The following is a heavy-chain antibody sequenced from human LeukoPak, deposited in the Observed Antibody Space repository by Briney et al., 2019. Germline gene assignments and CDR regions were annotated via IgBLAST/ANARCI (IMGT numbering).Heavy chain of an antibody. CDR3: ARGRDPIVGANTLFDY. D-gene: IGHD1-26*01. V-gene: IGHV4-34*01. J-gene: IGHJ4*02. CDR2: INHSGST. CDR1: GGSFSGYY. Sequence: SQTLSLTCAVYGGSFSGYYWNWIRQPPCKGLHSIWEINHSGSTNYNPSLKSRVTISVDTSKNQFSLKLSSVTAADTAVYYCARGRDPIVGANTLFDYWGQGTLVTVSS.